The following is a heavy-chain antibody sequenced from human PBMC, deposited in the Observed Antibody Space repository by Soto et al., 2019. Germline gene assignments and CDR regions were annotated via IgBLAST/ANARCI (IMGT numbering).Heavy chain of an antibody. CDR3: ARKSYSSSWYYFDY. CDR1: GGSISSYY. Sequence: PSETLSLTCTVSGGSISSYYWSWIRQPPGKGLEWIGYIYYSGSTNYNPSLKSRVTISVDTSKNQFSLKLSSVTAAGTAVYYCARKSYSSSWYYFDYWGQGTLVTVSS. D-gene: IGHD6-13*01. V-gene: IGHV4-59*01. CDR2: IYYSGST. J-gene: IGHJ4*02.